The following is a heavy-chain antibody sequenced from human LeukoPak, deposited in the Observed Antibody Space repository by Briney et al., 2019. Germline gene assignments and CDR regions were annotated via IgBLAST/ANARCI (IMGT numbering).Heavy chain of an antibody. D-gene: IGHD3-22*01. CDR3: ASQGGQITTAPGMDV. CDR1: GFTFNSYW. CDR2: IKRDGSEK. Sequence: GGSLRLSCAASGFTFNSYWMNWVRQAPGKGLEWVANIKRDGSEKYYVDSVKGRFTISRDNAKNSLDLQMNSLRAEDTAVYYCASQGGQITTAPGMDVWGRGTTVTVSS. V-gene: IGHV3-7*03. J-gene: IGHJ6*02.